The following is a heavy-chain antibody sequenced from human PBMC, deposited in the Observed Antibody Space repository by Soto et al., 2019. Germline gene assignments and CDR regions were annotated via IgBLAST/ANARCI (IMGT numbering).Heavy chain of an antibody. CDR3: ARGLAVAGIGAFDI. CDR2: IVVGSGNT. Sequence: SVKVSCKASGFIFTSSAVQWVRQARGQRLEWIGWIVVGSGNTNYAQKFQEGVTITRDMSTSTAYMELSSLRSEDTAVYYCARGLAVAGIGAFDIWGQGTMVTVSS. V-gene: IGHV1-58*01. J-gene: IGHJ3*02. D-gene: IGHD6-19*01. CDR1: GFIFTSSA.